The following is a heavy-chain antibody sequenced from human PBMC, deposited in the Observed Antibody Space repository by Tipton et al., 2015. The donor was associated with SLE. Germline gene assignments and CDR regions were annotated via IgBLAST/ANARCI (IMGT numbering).Heavy chain of an antibody. D-gene: IGHD3-22*01. CDR1: GGSIRSSSYY. CDR2: IYYSGST. V-gene: IGHV4-39*07. Sequence: TLSLTCTVSGGSIRSSSYYWGWIRQPPGKGLEWIGSIYYSGSTYYNPSLKSRVTISVDTSKNQFSLKLSSVTAADTAVYYCARDKAFYDSSGYYSYWGQGTLVTVSS. J-gene: IGHJ4*02. CDR3: ARDKAFYDSSGYYSY.